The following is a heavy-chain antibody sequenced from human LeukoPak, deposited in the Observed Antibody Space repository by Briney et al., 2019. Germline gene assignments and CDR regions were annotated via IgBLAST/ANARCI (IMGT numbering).Heavy chain of an antibody. D-gene: IGHD3-22*01. J-gene: IGHJ3*02. Sequence: GGSLRLSCAASGFTFSSYAMSWVRQAPGKGLEWVADIKQDGSEKYYVDSVKGRFTISRDNAKNSLYLQMNSLRAEDTAVYYCATDTYYYDSSGYLVIGDAFDIWGQGTMVTVSS. CDR1: GFTFSSYA. CDR3: ATDTYYYDSSGYLVIGDAFDI. V-gene: IGHV3-7*01. CDR2: IKQDGSEK.